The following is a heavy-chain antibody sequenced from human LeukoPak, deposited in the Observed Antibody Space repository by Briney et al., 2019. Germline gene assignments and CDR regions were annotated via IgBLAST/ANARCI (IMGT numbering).Heavy chain of an antibody. CDR2: IIPIFGTA. D-gene: IGHD3-10*01. Sequence: ASVKVSCKASGGTFSSYAISWVRQAPGQGLEWMGGIIPIFGTANYAQKFRGRVTITADKSTSTAYMELSSLRSEDTAVYYCARGDYYGSGSYAYAFDIWGQGTMVTVSS. V-gene: IGHV1-69*06. J-gene: IGHJ3*02. CDR1: GGTFSSYA. CDR3: ARGDYYGSGSYAYAFDI.